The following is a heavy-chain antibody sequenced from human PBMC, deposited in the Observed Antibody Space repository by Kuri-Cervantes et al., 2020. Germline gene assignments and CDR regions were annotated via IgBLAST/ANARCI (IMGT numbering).Heavy chain of an antibody. CDR1: GFTFSSYG. V-gene: IGHV3-30*03. CDR3: ARAGEDTGYSYGLDY. J-gene: IGHJ4*02. CDR2: ISYDGSNK. D-gene: IGHD5-18*01. Sequence: GESLKISCAASGFTFSSYGMHWVRQAPGKGLEWVAVISYDGSNKYYADSVKGRFTISRDNSKNTLYLQMNSLRAEDTAVYYCARAGEDTGYSYGLDYWGQGTLVTVSS.